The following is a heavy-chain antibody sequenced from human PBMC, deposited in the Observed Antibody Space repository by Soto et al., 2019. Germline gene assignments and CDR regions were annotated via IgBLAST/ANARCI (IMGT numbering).Heavy chain of an antibody. Sequence: GSLRLSCAASVFTFSDYYMSWIRQAPGKWLEWLSYSSNIGTYTRYAGCVKGRFSISRDSAKNSLYLQIQSLRVEDTATDYCARAGDNDNVLDSWGQGTPVTVSS. CDR2: SSNIGTYT. CDR3: ARAGDNDNVLDS. V-gene: IGHV3-11*06. CDR1: VFTFSDYY. D-gene: IGHD1-1*01. J-gene: IGHJ4*02.